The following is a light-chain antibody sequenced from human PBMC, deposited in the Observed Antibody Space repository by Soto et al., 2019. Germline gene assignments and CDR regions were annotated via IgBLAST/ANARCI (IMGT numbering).Light chain of an antibody. CDR1: QSINNL. CDR2: LAS. Sequence: DIPMTQSPSSLSASVGDRVSITCRASQSINNLLNGYQQKPEQAPKLLIYLASSWQSGVPSRFSGSGSGTEFALTISSLQRDDFATYYCQQSYSGPFTCGQGNKLEIK. V-gene: IGKV1-39*01. CDR3: QQSYSGPFT. J-gene: IGKJ2*01.